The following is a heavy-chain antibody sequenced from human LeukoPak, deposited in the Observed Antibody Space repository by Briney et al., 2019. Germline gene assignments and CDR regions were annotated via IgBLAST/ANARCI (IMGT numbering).Heavy chain of an antibody. Sequence: ASVKVSCKASGYTFTSYGISWVRQAPGQGLEWMGWISAYNGNTNYAQKLQGRVTMTTDTSTSTAYMELRSLRSDDTAAYYCARDGFTIFGVVIIRDYYYYMDVWGKGTTVTVSS. V-gene: IGHV1-18*01. D-gene: IGHD3-3*01. CDR1: GYTFTSYG. J-gene: IGHJ6*03. CDR3: ARDGFTIFGVVIIRDYYYYMDV. CDR2: ISAYNGNT.